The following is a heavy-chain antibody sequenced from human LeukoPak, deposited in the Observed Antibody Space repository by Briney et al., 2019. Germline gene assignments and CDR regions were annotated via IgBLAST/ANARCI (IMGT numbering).Heavy chain of an antibody. V-gene: IGHV3-48*04. CDR1: GFAFSSYT. CDR2: ISSDSSSI. CDR3: AREIYSSSWSDRYGMDV. J-gene: IGHJ6*02. D-gene: IGHD6-13*01. Sequence: GGSLRLSCAASGFAFSSYTMNWVRQAPGKRLEWLSYISSDSSSIYYADSVKGRFTISRDSAKNSLYLQMNSLRAEDAAVYYCAREIYSSSWSDRYGMDVWGQGTTVTVSS.